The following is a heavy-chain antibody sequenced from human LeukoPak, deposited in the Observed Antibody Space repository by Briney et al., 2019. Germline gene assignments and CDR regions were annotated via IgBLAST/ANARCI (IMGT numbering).Heavy chain of an antibody. CDR1: GFTFSNYA. Sequence: GGSLRLFCAASGFTFSNYALSWVRQAPGKGLEWVSFISGTGHSTYYADSVKGRFTISRDNSKNTLYLQMNSLSAEDTAVYYCAKSYRDYYGSGSYYSVGYFDYWGQGTLVSVSS. J-gene: IGHJ4*02. D-gene: IGHD3-10*01. V-gene: IGHV3-23*01. CDR3: AKSYRDYYGSGSYYSVGYFDY. CDR2: ISGTGHST.